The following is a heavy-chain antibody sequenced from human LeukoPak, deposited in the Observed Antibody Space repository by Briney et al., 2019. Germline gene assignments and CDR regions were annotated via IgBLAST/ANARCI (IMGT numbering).Heavy chain of an antibody. CDR1: GFTFSSYG. CDR3: ARDLGSGWVDY. Sequence: GGYLRLYCAASGFTFSSYGMHWVRQAPGKGLEWVAVISYDGSNKYYADSVKGRFTISRDNSKNTLYLQMNSLRDEDTAVYYCARDLGSGWVDYWGQGTLVTVSS. J-gene: IGHJ4*02. V-gene: IGHV3-30*03. CDR2: ISYDGSNK. D-gene: IGHD6-19*01.